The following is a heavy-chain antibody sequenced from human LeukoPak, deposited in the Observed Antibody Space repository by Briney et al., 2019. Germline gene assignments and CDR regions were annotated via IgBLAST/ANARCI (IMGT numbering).Heavy chain of an antibody. D-gene: IGHD1-26*01. Sequence: GGSLRLSCAASGFIFSDYGMHWVRQAPGKGLEWVAVISYDGGSEYYADSVKGRFTISRDNSKNTLYLQMNSLRVEDTAVSYCARAGDVGAVDSWGQGTLVTVSS. CDR1: GFIFSDYG. V-gene: IGHV3-30*03. CDR3: ARAGDVGAVDS. J-gene: IGHJ4*02. CDR2: ISYDGGSE.